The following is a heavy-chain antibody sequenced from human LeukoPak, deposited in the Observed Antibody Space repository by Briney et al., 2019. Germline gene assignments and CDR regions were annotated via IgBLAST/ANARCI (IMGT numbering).Heavy chain of an antibody. J-gene: IGHJ2*01. V-gene: IGHV4-34*01. Sequence: SETLSLTCAVYGGSFSGYYWSWIRQPPGKGLEWIGETNHSGSTNYNPSLKGRVTISVDTSKNQFSLKLSSVTAADTAVYYCARGDAGYFDLWGRGTLVTVSS. CDR3: ARGDAGYFDL. CDR2: TNHSGST. CDR1: GGSFSGYY.